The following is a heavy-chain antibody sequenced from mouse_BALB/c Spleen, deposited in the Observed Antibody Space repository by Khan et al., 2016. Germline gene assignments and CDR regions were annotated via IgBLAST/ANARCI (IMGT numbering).Heavy chain of an antibody. CDR2: IDPETGGT. V-gene: IGHV1-15*01. CDR1: GYTFSDYE. CDR3: TRKGIFDGNYVCDS. D-gene: IGHD2-1*01. J-gene: IGHJ2*01. Sequence: QIQLEESGAELVRPGASVTLSCKASGYTFSDYEMHWVKQTPVHGLEWIGAIDPETGGTAYNQKFKGQATLTAGRSSSTAYMELRSLTSEDSAVYYCTRKGIFDGNYVCDSWGQVTTLTVSS.